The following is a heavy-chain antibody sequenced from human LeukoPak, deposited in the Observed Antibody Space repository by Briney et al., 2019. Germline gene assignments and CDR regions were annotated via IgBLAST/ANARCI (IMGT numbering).Heavy chain of an antibody. D-gene: IGHD6-19*01. Sequence: ASVKVSCKSSGYTFTSYGITWLRQAPGLGLEWMGWISPYNGNTNFAQKFQDRVSMSTDTSTSTAYMELRSLTSDDKAVYYCAREGSGSGRVRWFDPWGQGTLVTVSS. CDR3: AREGSGSGRVRWFDP. J-gene: IGHJ5*02. CDR2: ISPYNGNT. CDR1: GYTFTSYG. V-gene: IGHV1-18*01.